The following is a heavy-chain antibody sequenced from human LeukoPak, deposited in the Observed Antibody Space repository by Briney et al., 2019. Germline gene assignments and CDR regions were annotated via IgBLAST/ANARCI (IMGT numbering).Heavy chain of an antibody. J-gene: IGHJ4*02. CDR1: GGSMSSYY. V-gene: IGHV4-59*12. Sequence: SETLSLTCTVSGGSMSSYYWSSIRQPPGKGLEYIGYIYYTGSTYYNPSLKSRVTISVDTSKRQFSLRLSSVSAADTAVYYCARDATAGNFDYWGQGTLVTVSS. CDR2: IYYTGST. CDR3: ARDATAGNFDY. D-gene: IGHD6-13*01.